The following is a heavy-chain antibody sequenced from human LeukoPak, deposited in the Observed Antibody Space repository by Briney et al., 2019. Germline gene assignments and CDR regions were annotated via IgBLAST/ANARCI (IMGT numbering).Heavy chain of an antibody. CDR1: GGTFSSYA. V-gene: IGHV1-69*13. D-gene: IGHD6-13*01. J-gene: IGHJ5*02. Sequence: SVKVSCKASGGTFSSYAISWVRQAPGQGLEWMGGIIPIFGTANYAQKFQGRVTITADESTSTAYMELSSLRSEDTAVYYCARWGAAAGNWFDPWCQGTLVTVSS. CDR3: ARWGAAAGNWFDP. CDR2: IIPIFGTA.